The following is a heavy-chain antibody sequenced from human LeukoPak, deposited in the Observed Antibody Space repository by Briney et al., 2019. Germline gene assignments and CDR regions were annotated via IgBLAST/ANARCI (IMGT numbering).Heavy chain of an antibody. CDR1: GYTFTSYG. CDR2: ISAYNGNT. Sequence: GASVKVSCKASGYTFTSYGISWVRQAPGQGLEWMGWISAYNGNTNYAQKLQGRVTMTTDTSTSTAYMELRSLRSDDTAVYYCARVSWDTAVAGDVDYWGQGTLVTVSS. CDR3: ARVSWDTAVAGDVDY. J-gene: IGHJ4*02. V-gene: IGHV1-18*01. D-gene: IGHD6-19*01.